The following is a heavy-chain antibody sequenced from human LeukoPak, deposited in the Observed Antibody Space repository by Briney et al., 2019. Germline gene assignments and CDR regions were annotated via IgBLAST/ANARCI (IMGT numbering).Heavy chain of an antibody. CDR3: ARHLYFDY. CDR2: INHSGST. J-gene: IGHJ4*02. Sequence: PGGSLRLSCAASGFTFSSYSMNWVRQPPGKGLEWIGEINHSGSTNYNPSLKSRVTISVDTSKNQFSLKLSSVTAADTAVYYCARHLYFDYWGQGTLVTVSS. V-gene: IGHV4-34*01. CDR1: GFTFSSYS.